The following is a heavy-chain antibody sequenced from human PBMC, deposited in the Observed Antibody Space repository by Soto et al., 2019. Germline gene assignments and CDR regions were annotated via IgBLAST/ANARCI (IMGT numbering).Heavy chain of an antibody. V-gene: IGHV3-33*01. D-gene: IGHD1-26*01. CDR2: IWYDGSNK. CDR1: GFTFSSYG. CDR3: ARDRSWVIDY. Sequence: PLGSLRLSCAGSGFTFSSYGMHWVRQAPGKGLEWVAVIWYDGSNKYYADSVKGRFTISRDNSKNTLYLQMNSLRAEDTAVYYCARDRSWVIDYWGQGTLVTVSS. J-gene: IGHJ4*02.